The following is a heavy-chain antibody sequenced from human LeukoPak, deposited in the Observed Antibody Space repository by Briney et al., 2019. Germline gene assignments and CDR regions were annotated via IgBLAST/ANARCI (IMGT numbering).Heavy chain of an antibody. Sequence: ASVKVSCKASGYTFTGYYMHWVRQAPGQGLEWMGWINPNSGGTNYAQKFQGWVTMTRDTSISTAYMELSRLRSDDTAVYYCAREFLGSGSYYSAFDIWGQGTMVTVSS. CDR1: GYTFTGYY. D-gene: IGHD3-10*01. CDR2: INPNSGGT. CDR3: AREFLGSGSYYSAFDI. J-gene: IGHJ3*02. V-gene: IGHV1-2*04.